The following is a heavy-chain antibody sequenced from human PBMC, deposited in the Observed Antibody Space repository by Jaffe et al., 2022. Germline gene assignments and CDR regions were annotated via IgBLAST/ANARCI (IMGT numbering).Heavy chain of an antibody. CDR1: GYTFTSYY. V-gene: IGHV1-46*01. D-gene: IGHD2-15*01. J-gene: IGHJ3*02. CDR2: INPSGGST. Sequence: QVQLVQSGAEVKKPGASVKVSCKASGYTFTSYYMHWVRQAPGQGLEWMGIINPSGGSTSYAQKFQGRVTMTRDTSTSTVYMELSSLRSEDTAVYYCARSYCSGGSCYILRAFDIWGQGTMVTVSS. CDR3: ARSYCSGGSCYILRAFDI.